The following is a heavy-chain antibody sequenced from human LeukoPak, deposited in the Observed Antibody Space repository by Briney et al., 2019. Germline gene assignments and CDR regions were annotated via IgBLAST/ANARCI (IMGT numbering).Heavy chain of an antibody. V-gene: IGHV3-53*01. CDR2: IYSGGST. CDR1: GFTFSSYW. J-gene: IGHJ4*02. CDR3: AKPPDY. Sequence: GGSLRLSCAASGFTFSSYWMSWVRQAPGKGLEWVSVIYSGGSTYYADSVKGRFTISRDNSKNTLYLQMNSLRAEDTAVYYCAKPPDYWGQGTLVTVSS.